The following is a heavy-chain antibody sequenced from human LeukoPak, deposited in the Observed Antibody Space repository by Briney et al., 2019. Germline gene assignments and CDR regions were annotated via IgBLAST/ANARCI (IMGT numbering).Heavy chain of an antibody. CDR1: GDTFSSYA. V-gene: IGHV1-69*05. D-gene: IGHD6-13*01. Sequence: ASVKVSCKASGDTFSSYAISWVRQAPGQGREWMGGIIPIFGTANYAQKFQGRVTITTDESTSTAYMELSSLRSEDTAVYYCARDRYSSSPYNWFDPWGQGTLVTVSS. CDR3: ARDRYSSSPYNWFDP. CDR2: IIPIFGTA. J-gene: IGHJ5*02.